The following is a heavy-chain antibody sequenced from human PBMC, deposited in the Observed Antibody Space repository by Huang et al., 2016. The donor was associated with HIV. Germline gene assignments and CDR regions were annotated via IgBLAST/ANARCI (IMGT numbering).Heavy chain of an antibody. CDR3: ARHREGPVAYYSGWGSHLNYMDV. CDR1: GGSIRSSDYH. V-gene: IGHV4-39*01. Sequence: QLLLQESGPGLVKPSEALALTCAVSGGSIRSSDYHWGWIRQPPGKGRAWIGSIYYKGSTQYGPALKSGVTIAVDTSKNLFFLNLTSMTAADTAVYYCARHREGPVAYYSGWGSHLNYMDVWGRGRTVVVSS. J-gene: IGHJ6*03. CDR2: IYYKGST. D-gene: IGHD3-10*01.